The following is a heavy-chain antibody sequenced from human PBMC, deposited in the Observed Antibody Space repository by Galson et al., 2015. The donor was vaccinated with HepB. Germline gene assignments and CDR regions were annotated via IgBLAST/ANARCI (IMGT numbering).Heavy chain of an antibody. CDR1: GFTVSNNY. CDR2: ISSSSSTI. CDR3: ARGTYSSSWYKDYGMDV. V-gene: IGHV3-48*04. D-gene: IGHD6-13*01. J-gene: IGHJ6*02. Sequence: SLRLSCAASGFTVSNNYMNWVRQAPGKGLEWVSYISSSSSTIYYADSVKGRFTISRDNAKNSLYLQMNSLRAKDTAVYYCARGTYSSSWYKDYGMDVWGQGTTVTVSS.